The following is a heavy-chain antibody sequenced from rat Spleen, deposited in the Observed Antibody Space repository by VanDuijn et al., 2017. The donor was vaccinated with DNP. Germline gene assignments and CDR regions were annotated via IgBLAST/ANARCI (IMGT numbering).Heavy chain of an antibody. J-gene: IGHJ2*01. CDR1: GFTFSSFP. Sequence: EVQLMESGGDLVQPGKSLKLSCAASGFTFSSFPMAWVRQAPTKGLEWVATINSDGGRTYYRDSVKGRFTISRDNAKSTLYLQMNSLRSEDTATYYCASHVTYYGYKGYFDYWGQGVMVTVSS. V-gene: IGHV5-46*01. CDR2: INSDGGRT. D-gene: IGHD1-9*01. CDR3: ASHVTYYGYKGYFDY.